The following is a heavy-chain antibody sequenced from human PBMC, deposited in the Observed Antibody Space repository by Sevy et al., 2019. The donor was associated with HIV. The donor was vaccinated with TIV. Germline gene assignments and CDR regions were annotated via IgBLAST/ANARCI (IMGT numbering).Heavy chain of an antibody. CDR2: IKQDAGQK. CDR3: ARDDGNYYFHY. CDR1: GFTFSKYW. Sequence: GGSLRLSCAASGFTFSKYWMGWVRQAPGKGLEWVANIKQDAGQKYYVDSVKGRFTVSRDNAQNSLYLQMNSLRAEVTAVYFCARDDGNYYFHYWGQGTLVTVSS. V-gene: IGHV3-7*01. J-gene: IGHJ4*02. D-gene: IGHD1-7*01.